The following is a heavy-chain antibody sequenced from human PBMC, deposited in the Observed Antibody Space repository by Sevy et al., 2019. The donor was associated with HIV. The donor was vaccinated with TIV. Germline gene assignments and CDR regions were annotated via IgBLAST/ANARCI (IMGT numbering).Heavy chain of an antibody. D-gene: IGHD5-12*01. V-gene: IGHV3-33*01. J-gene: IGHJ4*02. CDR3: TTVGYLEWLRSFDYFDY. CDR1: GFIFSNHG. Sequence: GESLKISCAASGFIFSNHGMHWVRQAPGKGLEWVARIWYDGSDTYYGESVKGRFTISRDNSKNTVDLQMNSLKTEDTAVYYCTTVGYLEWLRSFDYFDYWGQGTLVTVSS. CDR2: IWYDGSDT.